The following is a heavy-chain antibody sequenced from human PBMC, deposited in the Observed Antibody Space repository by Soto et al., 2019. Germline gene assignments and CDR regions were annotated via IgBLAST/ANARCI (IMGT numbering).Heavy chain of an antibody. Sequence: DVQLLESGGGLVQPGGSVRLSCAASGFTFSSYAMSWVRQAPGKGLEWVSAISGNGADTSYADSVRGRFTISRDNSKDTLFLQMNSLRADDTAVYYCAKGGATYGLLTHDYWGQGTLVTVSS. CDR1: GFTFSSYA. V-gene: IGHV3-23*01. CDR2: ISGNGADT. D-gene: IGHD3-9*01. J-gene: IGHJ4*02. CDR3: AKGGATYGLLTHDY.